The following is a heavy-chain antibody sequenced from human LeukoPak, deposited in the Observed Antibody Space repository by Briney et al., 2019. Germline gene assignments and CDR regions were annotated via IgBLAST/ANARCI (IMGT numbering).Heavy chain of an antibody. CDR2: ISGSGGST. D-gene: IGHD3-22*01. CDR3: AKDDYYGSPFDY. Sequence: AGGSLRLSCAASGFTFSSYAMNWVRQAPGKGLEWVSVISGSGGSTYYADSVKGRFTISRDNSKNTLYLQMNSLRPEDTALYYCAKDDYYGSPFDYWGQGTLVTVSS. J-gene: IGHJ4*02. V-gene: IGHV3-23*01. CDR1: GFTFSSYA.